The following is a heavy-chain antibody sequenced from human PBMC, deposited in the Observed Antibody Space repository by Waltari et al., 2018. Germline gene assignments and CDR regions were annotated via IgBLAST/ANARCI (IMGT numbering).Heavy chain of an antibody. D-gene: IGHD6-13*01. J-gene: IGHJ4*02. CDR2: IYPADSDT. CDR3: ARGHSNNWVYFDF. Sequence: EVQLVQSGAEVKKAGESLKISCKTSGYTFRNSWIAWVRQMPGKGLEWMGIIYPADSDTRYSPSFQGQVTISLDKSITTAYLLWSSLKASDTAMYFCARGHSNNWVYFDFWGQGTLVTVSS. CDR1: GYTFRNSW. V-gene: IGHV5-51*01.